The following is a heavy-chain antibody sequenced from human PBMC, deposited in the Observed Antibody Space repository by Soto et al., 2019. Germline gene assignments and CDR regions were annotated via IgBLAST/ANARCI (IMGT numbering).Heavy chain of an antibody. Sequence: EVQLVESGGGLVKPGGSLRLSCAASGFTFANAWMNWVRQTPGNGLEWVGRIKGKTTGGTTDYPTPVKGTFTISRDDSKNTLYLHLNSLQTEDTAVYYCTAGLLRSGGMDVWGQGTTFTVSS. J-gene: IGHJ6*02. D-gene: IGHD3-10*01. CDR2: IKGKTTGGTT. CDR3: TAGLLRSGGMDV. CDR1: GFTFANAW. V-gene: IGHV3-15*07.